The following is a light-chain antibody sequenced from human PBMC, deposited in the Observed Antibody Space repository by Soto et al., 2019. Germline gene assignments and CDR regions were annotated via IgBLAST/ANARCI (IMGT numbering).Light chain of an antibody. V-gene: IGLV2-14*01. CDR1: SSDVGGYNS. CDR3: SSYTSSTTRLYV. CDR2: EVS. J-gene: IGLJ1*01. Sequence: QSALTQPASVCGSPGQSITISCTGTSSDVGGYNSVSWYQQHPGKAPKLMIYEVSNRPSGVSNRFSGSKSGNTASLTISGLQAEDEADYYCSSYTSSTTRLYVFGTGTKLTVL.